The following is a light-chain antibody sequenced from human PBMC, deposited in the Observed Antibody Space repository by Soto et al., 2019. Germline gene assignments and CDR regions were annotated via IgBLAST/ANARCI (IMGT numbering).Light chain of an antibody. J-gene: IGLJ2*01. CDR1: SSNIGGNT. V-gene: IGLV1-44*01. Sequence: QSVLTQPPSASGTPGQRVTISCSGGSSNIGGNTVNWYQQLPGTAPKLLVYSYNQRPSGVPDRFSGSKSGTSASLAISGLRSEDEADYYCAAWDDSLNGVVFGGGTKLTVL. CDR2: SYN. CDR3: AAWDDSLNGVV.